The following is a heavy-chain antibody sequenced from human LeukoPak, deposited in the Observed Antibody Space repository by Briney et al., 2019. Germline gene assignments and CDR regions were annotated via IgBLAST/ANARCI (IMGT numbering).Heavy chain of an antibody. V-gene: IGHV4-34*01. CDR1: GGSFSGYY. Sequence: SETLSLTRAVYGGSFSGYYWSWIRQPPGKGLEWIGEINHSGSTNYNPSLKSRVTISVDTSKNQFSLKLSSVTAADTAVYYCARHGYGSGIRIIDYWGQGTLVTVSS. CDR3: ARHGYGSGIRIIDY. CDR2: INHSGST. D-gene: IGHD3-10*01. J-gene: IGHJ4*02.